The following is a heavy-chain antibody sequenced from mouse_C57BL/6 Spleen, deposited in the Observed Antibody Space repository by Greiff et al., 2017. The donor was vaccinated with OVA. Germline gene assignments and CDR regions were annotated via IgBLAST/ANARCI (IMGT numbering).Heavy chain of an antibody. CDR2: INPNYGTT. CDR3: ARSEAPITTVVGQGFAY. CDR1: GYSFTDYN. V-gene: IGHV1-39*01. Sequence: EVQLQQSGPELVKPGASVKISCKASGYSFTDYNMNWVKQSNGKSLEWIGVINPNYGTTSYNQKFKGKATLTVDQSSSTAYMQLNSLTSEDSAVYYCARSEAPITTVVGQGFAYWGQGTLVTVSA. J-gene: IGHJ3*01. D-gene: IGHD1-1*01.